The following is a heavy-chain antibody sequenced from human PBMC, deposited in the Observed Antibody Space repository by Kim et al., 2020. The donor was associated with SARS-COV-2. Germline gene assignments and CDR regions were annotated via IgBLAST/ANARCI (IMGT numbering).Heavy chain of an antibody. V-gene: IGHV4-59*01. CDR3: AGSVVPSAHFQS. CDR1: AGSINSYY. D-gene: IGHD2-15*01. J-gene: IGHJ1*01. Sequence: SETLSLTCTVSAGSINSYYWSLIRQPLGKGLEWIGYIHYSGNTNYNPSLKSRVTISVDMSKNQFSLKLSSETGADTAVYYCAGSVVPSAHFQSWGQGTLITVSS. CDR2: IHYSGNT.